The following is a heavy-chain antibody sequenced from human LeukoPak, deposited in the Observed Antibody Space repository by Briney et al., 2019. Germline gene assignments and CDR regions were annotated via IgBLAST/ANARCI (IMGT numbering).Heavy chain of an antibody. CDR3: ARYPIMYV. J-gene: IGHJ6*02. Sequence: SVNASCTASEYTFTSYDTNRLRQSTRHELEWMGWMHLYSGNTGYAQNFQDRDFKTQNTSISTAYMELSSLRSEDTAVYYCARYPIMYVRGQGTTVTVSS. CDR1: EYTFTSYD. V-gene: IGHV1-8*01. CDR2: MHLYSGNT.